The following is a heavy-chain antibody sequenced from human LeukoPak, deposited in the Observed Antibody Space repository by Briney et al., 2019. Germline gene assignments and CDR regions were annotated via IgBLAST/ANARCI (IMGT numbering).Heavy chain of an antibody. V-gene: IGHV3-30*02. CDR2: IRYDGSNK. D-gene: IGHD6-25*01. J-gene: IGHJ4*02. CDR3: AKDDRAAAGFDY. CDR1: GFTFSSYV. Sequence: PGGSLRLSCAASGFTFSSYVMHWVRQAPGKGLEWVAFIRYDGSNKYYADSVKGRFTISRDNSKNTLYLQMNSLRAEDTAVYYCAKDDRAAAGFDYWGQGTLVTVSS.